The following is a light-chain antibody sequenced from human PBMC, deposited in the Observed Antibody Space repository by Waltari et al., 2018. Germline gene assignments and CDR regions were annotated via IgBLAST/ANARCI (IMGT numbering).Light chain of an antibody. V-gene: IGKV1-39*01. J-gene: IGKJ4*01. CDR1: QSIRGY. Sequence: DIQLTQSPSSLSASVGDRVTITCRASQSIRGYLNWYQQKSGEAPKLLIYAASTLQSGGPSRFSGGGSETDFTLTITTLQPEDFATYYCQQSYSVPPVTFGGGTKVEIK. CDR2: AAS. CDR3: QQSYSVPPVT.